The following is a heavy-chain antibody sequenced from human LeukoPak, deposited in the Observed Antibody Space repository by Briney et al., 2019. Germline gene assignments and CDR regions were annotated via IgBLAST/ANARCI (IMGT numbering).Heavy chain of an antibody. J-gene: IGHJ6*02. CDR1: GYTLTELS. CDR3: ATMDYDILTGYYRYYYYGMDV. CDR2: FDPEDGET. D-gene: IGHD3-9*01. Sequence: ASVKVSCKVSGYTLTELSMHWVRQAPGKGLEWMEGFDPEDGETIYAQKFQGRVTMTEDTSTDTAYMELSSLRSEDTAVYYCATMDYDILTGYYRYYYYGMDVWGQGTTVTVSS. V-gene: IGHV1-24*01.